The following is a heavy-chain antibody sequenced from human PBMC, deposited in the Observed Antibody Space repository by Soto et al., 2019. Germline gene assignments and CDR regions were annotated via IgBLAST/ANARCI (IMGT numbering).Heavy chain of an antibody. Sequence: PSETLSLTCAVSGYSISSGYYWGWIRQPPGKGLEWIGSIYHSGSTYYNPSLKSRVTISVDTSKNQFSLKLSSVTAADTAVYYCARVGRYCSSTSCWYNWFDPWGQGTLVTVSS. V-gene: IGHV4-38-2*01. D-gene: IGHD2-2*01. CDR1: GYSISSGYY. J-gene: IGHJ5*02. CDR3: ARVGRYCSSTSCWYNWFDP. CDR2: IYHSGST.